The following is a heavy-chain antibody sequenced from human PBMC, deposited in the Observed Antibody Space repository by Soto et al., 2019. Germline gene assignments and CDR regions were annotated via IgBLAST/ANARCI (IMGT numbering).Heavy chain of an antibody. V-gene: IGHV3-48*01. CDR3: ASDSNLRYFDWPSAFDI. D-gene: IGHD3-9*01. Sequence: GGSLRLSCAASGFTFSSYSMNWVRQAPGKGLEWVSYISSSSSTIYYADSVKGRFTISRDNAKNSLYLQMNSLRAEDTAVYYWASDSNLRYFDWPSAFDIWGQGTMVTVSS. CDR2: ISSSSSTI. J-gene: IGHJ3*02. CDR1: GFTFSSYS.